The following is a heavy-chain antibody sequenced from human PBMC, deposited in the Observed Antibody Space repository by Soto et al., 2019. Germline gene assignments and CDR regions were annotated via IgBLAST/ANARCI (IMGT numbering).Heavy chain of an antibody. CDR2: ISYDGSNK. Sequence: QVQLVESGGGVVQPGRSLRLSCAASGFTFSSYAMHWVRQAPGKGLEWVAVISYDGSNKYYADSVKGRFTISRDNSKNTLYLQMNSLRAEDTAVYYCARGLALTGYDSHTAFDYWGQGTLVTVSS. J-gene: IGHJ4*02. CDR1: GFTFSSYA. D-gene: IGHD5-12*01. V-gene: IGHV3-30-3*01. CDR3: ARGLALTGYDSHTAFDY.